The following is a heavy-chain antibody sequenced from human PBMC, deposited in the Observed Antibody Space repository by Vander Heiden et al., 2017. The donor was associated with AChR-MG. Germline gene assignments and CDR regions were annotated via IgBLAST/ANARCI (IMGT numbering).Heavy chain of an antibody. V-gene: IGHV3-48*01. D-gene: IGHD5-18*01. CDR3: ARDMRANTAMVGPYYYYYGMDV. J-gene: IGHJ6*02. CDR2: ISSSSSTI. CDR1: GFTFSSYS. Sequence: EVQLVESGGGLVQPGGSLSLSCAASGFTFSSYSMNWVRQAPGKGLEWVSYISSSSSTIYYADSVKGRFTISRDNAKNSLYLQMNSLRAEDTAVYYCARDMRANTAMVGPYYYYYGMDVWGQGTTVTVSS.